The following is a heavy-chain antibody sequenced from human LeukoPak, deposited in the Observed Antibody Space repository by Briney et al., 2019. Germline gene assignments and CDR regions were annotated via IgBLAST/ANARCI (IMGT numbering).Heavy chain of an antibody. CDR3: ARDPYGDYETWFDP. D-gene: IGHD4-17*01. Sequence: GGSLRLSCAASGFTVSSNYMSWVRQAPGKGLEWVANIKQDGSEKYYVDSVKGRFTISRDNAKNSLYLQMNSLRAEDTAVYYCARDPYGDYETWFDPWGQGTLVTVSS. CDR2: IKQDGSEK. V-gene: IGHV3-7*03. CDR1: GFTVSSNY. J-gene: IGHJ5*02.